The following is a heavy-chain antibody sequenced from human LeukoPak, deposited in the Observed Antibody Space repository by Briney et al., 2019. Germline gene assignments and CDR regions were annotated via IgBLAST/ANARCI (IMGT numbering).Heavy chain of an antibody. Sequence: GGSLRLSCAASGFTFSSYSMNWVRQAPGKGLEWVSSISSSSSYIYYADSVKGRFTISRDNAKNSLYLQMNSLRAEDTAVYYCARGDLNTAMVHYYYMDVWGKGTTVTISS. CDR3: ARGDLNTAMVHYYYMDV. CDR1: GFTFSSYS. V-gene: IGHV3-21*01. CDR2: ISSSSSYI. J-gene: IGHJ6*03. D-gene: IGHD5-18*01.